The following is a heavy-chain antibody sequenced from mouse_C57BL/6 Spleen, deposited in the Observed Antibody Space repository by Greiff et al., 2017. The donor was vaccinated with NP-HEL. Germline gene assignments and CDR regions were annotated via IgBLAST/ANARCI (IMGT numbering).Heavy chain of an antibody. Sequence: EVQRVESGPELVKPGASVKMSCKASGYTFTDYNMHWVKQSHGKSLEWIGYINPNNGGTSYNQKFKGKATLTVNKSSSTAYMELRSLTSEDSAVYYCAFSLRRRDYYAMDYWGQGTSVTVSS. CDR1: GYTFTDYN. J-gene: IGHJ4*01. CDR3: AFSLRRRDYYAMDY. V-gene: IGHV1-22*01. D-gene: IGHD2-12*01. CDR2: INPNNGGT.